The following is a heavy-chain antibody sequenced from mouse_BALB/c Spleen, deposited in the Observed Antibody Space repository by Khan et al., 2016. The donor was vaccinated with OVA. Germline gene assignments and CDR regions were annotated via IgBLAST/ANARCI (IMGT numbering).Heavy chain of an antibody. D-gene: IGHD2-14*01. Sequence: HLHYSLPILFKPSQTLSLTFSFTGDSITNNYFNWIRKFPGNKLEYMGYIIYTGYTYYNPSLQSRISITRHTSKTPYYLQLNSVTDEDTATYCCARSTYRYAFVYWGQGTLVTVSA. J-gene: IGHJ3*01. V-gene: IGHV3-8*02. CDR2: IIYTGYT. CDR3: ARSTYRYAFVY. CDR1: GDSITNNY.